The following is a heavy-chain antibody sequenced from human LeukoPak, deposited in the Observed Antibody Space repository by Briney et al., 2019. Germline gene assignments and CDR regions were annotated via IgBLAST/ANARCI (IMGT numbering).Heavy chain of an antibody. V-gene: IGHV3-53*01. Sequence: GGSLRLSCAASGFTVSSNYMSWVRQAPGKGLEGVSVIYSGGSTYYADSVKGRFTISRDNSKNTLYLQMNSLRAEDTAVYYCARDRGRYCSSTSCPYYYYYYMDVWGKGTTVTVSS. J-gene: IGHJ6*03. CDR2: IYSGGST. CDR3: ARDRGRYCSSTSCPYYYYYYMDV. D-gene: IGHD2-2*01. CDR1: GFTVSSNY.